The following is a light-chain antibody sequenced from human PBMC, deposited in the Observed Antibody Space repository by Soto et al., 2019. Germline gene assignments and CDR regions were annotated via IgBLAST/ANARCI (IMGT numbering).Light chain of an antibody. CDR2: WAS. CDR3: QQHYSETPT. V-gene: IGKV4-1*01. J-gene: IGKJ1*01. CDR1: QSLFYKSYKKTY. Sequence: DLILTQSPDSLAVPLGARVTINFKSSQSLFYKSYKKTYLAWYQQKPGQPPRLLFSWASIRESGVPDRLTVGGSGADLTLTISSLQDEDVATHYCQQHYSETPTLGHETEVPIK.